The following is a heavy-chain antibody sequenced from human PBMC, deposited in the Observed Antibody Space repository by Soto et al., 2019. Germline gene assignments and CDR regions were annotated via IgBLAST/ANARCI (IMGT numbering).Heavy chain of an antibody. CDR2: ISYDGSNK. V-gene: IGHV3-30*18. CDR3: AKDXGDYGDYVSGSSPCPDY. D-gene: IGHD4-17*01. CDR1: GFTFSSYG. J-gene: IGHJ4*02. Sequence: QVQLVESGGGVVQPGRSLRLSCAASGFTFSSYGMHWVRQAPGKGLEWVAVISYDGSNKYYADSVKGRFTISRDNSKNTLYLQMNSLRAEDTAVYXCAKDXGDYGDYVSGSSPCPDYWGQGTLVTVSS.